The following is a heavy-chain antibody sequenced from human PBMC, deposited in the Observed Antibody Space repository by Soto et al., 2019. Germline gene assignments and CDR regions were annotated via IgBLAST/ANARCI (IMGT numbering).Heavy chain of an antibody. CDR1: GGSISSSSYY. Sequence: PSETLSLTCTVSGGSISSSSYYWGWIRQPPGKGLEWIGSIYYSGSTYYNPSLKSRVTISVDTSKNQFSLKLSSVTAADTAVYYCARALYSYGPKFDPWGQGTLVTVSS. D-gene: IGHD5-18*01. J-gene: IGHJ5*02. CDR3: ARALYSYGPKFDP. CDR2: IYYSGST. V-gene: IGHV4-39*07.